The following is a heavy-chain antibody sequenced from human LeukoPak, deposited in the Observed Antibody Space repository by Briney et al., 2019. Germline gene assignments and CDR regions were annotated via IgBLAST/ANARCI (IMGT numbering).Heavy chain of an antibody. CDR3: ARVQSGYYGDLEVADY. J-gene: IGHJ4*02. D-gene: IGHD4-17*01. CDR1: GFTFSSYS. V-gene: IGHV3-21*01. Sequence: PGGSLRLSCAASGFTFSSYSMNWVRQAPGKGLEWVSSISSSSSYIYYADSVKGRFTLSRDNAKNSLYLQMNSLRAEDTAVYYCARVQSGYYGDLEVADYWGQGTLVTVSS. CDR2: ISSSSSYI.